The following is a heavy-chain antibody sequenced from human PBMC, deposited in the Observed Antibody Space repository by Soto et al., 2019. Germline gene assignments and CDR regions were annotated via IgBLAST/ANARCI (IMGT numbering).Heavy chain of an antibody. V-gene: IGHV1-69*13. CDR3: ARVTPHDCTGGSCYSLAAFGI. D-gene: IGHD2-15*01. J-gene: IGHJ3*02. Sequence: SVKVSCKASGGTFSTYAISWVRQAPGQGLEWMGGIIPIFGTAKNAQKFQGRVTITADELTNTAYMELSSLRSGDTAVYYCARVTPHDCTGGSCYSLAAFGIWGQGTMVTVSS. CDR2: IIPIFGTA. CDR1: GGTFSTYA.